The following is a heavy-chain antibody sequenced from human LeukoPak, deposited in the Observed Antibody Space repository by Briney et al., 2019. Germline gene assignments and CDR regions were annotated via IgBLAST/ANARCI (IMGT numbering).Heavy chain of an antibody. CDR2: INANGGRK. Sequence: PGGSLRLSCGASGFIFGNYAMSWVRQAPGKGLEWVTGINANGGRKYYADSVKGRFTISRDNSKNTLFVQMDSLRAEDTAVYYCARGSTYYDSSGQVPFDYWGQGTLVTVSS. V-gene: IGHV3-23*01. D-gene: IGHD3-22*01. J-gene: IGHJ4*02. CDR1: GFIFGNYA. CDR3: ARGSTYYDSSGQVPFDY.